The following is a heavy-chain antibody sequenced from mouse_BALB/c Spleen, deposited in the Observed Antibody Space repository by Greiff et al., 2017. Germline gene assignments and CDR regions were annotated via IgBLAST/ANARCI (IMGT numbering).Heavy chain of an antibody. D-gene: IGHD1-1*01. Sequence: VKLQQSGAELVKPGASVKMSCKAFGYTFTTYPIEWMKQNHGKSLEWIGNFHPYNDDTKYNEKFKGKAKLTVEKSSSTVYLELSRLTSDDSAVYYCARGNYYGSSPFAYWGQGTLVTVSA. V-gene: IGHV1-47*01. CDR2: FHPYNDDT. J-gene: IGHJ3*01. CDR3: ARGNYYGSSPFAY. CDR1: GYTFTTYP.